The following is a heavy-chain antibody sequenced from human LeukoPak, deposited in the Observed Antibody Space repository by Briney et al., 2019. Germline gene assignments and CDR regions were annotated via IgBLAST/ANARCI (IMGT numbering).Heavy chain of an antibody. J-gene: IGHJ4*02. V-gene: IGHV4-4*07. D-gene: IGHD6-19*01. Sequence: SETLSLTCTVSGGSISIYYWSWIRQPAGKGLEWIGRIYTSGSTNYTPSLKSRVTMSVDTSKNQFSLKLSSVTAADTAVYYCARVSIAVAGAFDYWGQGTLVTVSS. CDR1: GGSISIYY. CDR2: IYTSGST. CDR3: ARVSIAVAGAFDY.